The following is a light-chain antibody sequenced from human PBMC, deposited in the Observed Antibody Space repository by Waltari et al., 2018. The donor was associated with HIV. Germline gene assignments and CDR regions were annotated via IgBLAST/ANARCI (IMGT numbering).Light chain of an antibody. CDR1: SSNTGSNY. J-gene: IGLJ3*02. CDR3: AAWDDSLSGRV. CDR2: RNN. V-gene: IGLV1-47*01. Sequence: QSVLTQPPSASGTPGPRVTISCSGSSSNTGSNYVYWYQQLPGTAPNLLIYRNNQRPSGVPDRFSGSKSGTSASLAISGLRSKDEADYYCAAWDDSLSGRVFGGGTKLTVL.